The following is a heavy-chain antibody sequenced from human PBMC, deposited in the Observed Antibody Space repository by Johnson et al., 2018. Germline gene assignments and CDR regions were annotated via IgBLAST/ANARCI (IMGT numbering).Heavy chain of an antibody. CDR1: GFTFDDYA. V-gene: IGHV3-9*01. CDR3: AKMSRTGQKYDYYGMDV. J-gene: IGHJ6*02. CDR2: ISWNSGSI. D-gene: IGHD1-1*01. Sequence: VQLVQSGGGVVQPGRSLRLSCAASGFTFDDYAMHWVRQAPGKGLEWVSGISWNSGSIGYVDSLKGRFTISRDNAKNSLYLQMNSLRAEDTALYYCAKMSRTGQKYDYYGMDVWGQGTTVTVS.